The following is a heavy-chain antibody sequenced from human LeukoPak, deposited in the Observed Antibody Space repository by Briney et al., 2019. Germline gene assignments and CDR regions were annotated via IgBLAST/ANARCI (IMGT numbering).Heavy chain of an antibody. CDR3: AQDLGPNWFDP. J-gene: IGHJ5*02. CDR2: ISGSGDST. CDR1: GFTFSNYA. D-gene: IGHD3-16*01. V-gene: IGHV3-23*01. Sequence: GGSLRLSCAASGFTFSNYAMSWFRQAPGKGLEWVSVISGSGDSTYYADSVKGRFTISRDNLKNTLYLQMHRVRVDDTAVFYCAQDLGPNWFDPWGQGTLVTVSS.